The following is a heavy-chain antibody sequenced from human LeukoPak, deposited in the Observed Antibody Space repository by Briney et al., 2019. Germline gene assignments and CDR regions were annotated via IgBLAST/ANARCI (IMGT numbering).Heavy chain of an antibody. V-gene: IGHV4-30-2*01. CDR1: GGSISRGFSS. D-gene: IGHD2-2*02. J-gene: IGHJ3*02. CDR2: IYHSGRP. CDR3: ANQYCSSATCYKGAFDI. Sequence: PSETLSLTCAVSGGSISRGFSSWNWIRQPPGKGLEWIGYIYHSGRPYYNPSLKSRVSMSVDKSKNHFSLILTSVTAADTAVYYCANQYCSSATCYKGAFDIWGQGTMVTVSS.